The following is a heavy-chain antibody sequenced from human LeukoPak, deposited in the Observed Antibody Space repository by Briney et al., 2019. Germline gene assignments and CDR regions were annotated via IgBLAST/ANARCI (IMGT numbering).Heavy chain of an antibody. J-gene: IGHJ4*02. CDR3: ARNYGGFDY. CDR2: ISSSSSYI. V-gene: IGHV3-21*01. CDR1: GFTFSSYS. Sequence: GGSLRLSCAASGFTFSSYSMNWVRQAPGKGLEWVSSISSSSSYIYHADSVKGRFTISRDNAKNSLYLQMNSLRAEDTAVYYCARNYGGFDYWGQGTLVTVSS. D-gene: IGHD3-16*01.